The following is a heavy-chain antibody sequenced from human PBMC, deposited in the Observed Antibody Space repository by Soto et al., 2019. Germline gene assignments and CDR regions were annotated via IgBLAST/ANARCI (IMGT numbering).Heavy chain of an antibody. V-gene: IGHV4-39*07. CDR3: ARLLYSSTWYPNASDF. CDR2: LYSARIA. Sequence: PSETLSLTCSVSGGSISISNFYWGWVRQSPGRGLEWIGSLYSARIAYYNPSLKSRVTISGDTSQNQFSLRLASVTAADSAVYYCARLLYSSTWYPNASDFCGQGTLVTVSS. D-gene: IGHD6-13*01. J-gene: IGHJ4*02. CDR1: GGSISISNFY.